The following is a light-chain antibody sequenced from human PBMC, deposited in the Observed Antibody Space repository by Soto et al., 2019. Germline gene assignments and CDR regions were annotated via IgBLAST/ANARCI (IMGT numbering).Light chain of an antibody. V-gene: IGKV1-33*01. CDR1: HDITTY. Sequence: QMSQSPLFLSASVGDRVTITCQASHDITTYLNWYQQKPGKAPKLLIYDASMLETGVPSRFSGGGSGTHFTLTISGLHLEDVATYYCQQHDNFPYIFGPGTKLEIK. CDR3: QQHDNFPYI. J-gene: IGKJ2*01. CDR2: DAS.